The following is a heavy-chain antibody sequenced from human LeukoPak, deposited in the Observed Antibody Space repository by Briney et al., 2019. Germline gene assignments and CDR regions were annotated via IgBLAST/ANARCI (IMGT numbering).Heavy chain of an antibody. CDR3: AKGVYVSSTPAEI. CDR2: IWYDGNNK. J-gene: IGHJ3*02. V-gene: IGHV3-33*06. Sequence: GGSLRLSCAASGFTFSSYWMSWVRQAPGKGLEWVAIIWYDGNNKYYADSVKGRFTISRDNSKNALYLQMNSLRGEDTAVYYCAKGVYVSSTPAEIWGQGTMVTVSS. CDR1: GFTFSSYW. D-gene: IGHD2-2*01.